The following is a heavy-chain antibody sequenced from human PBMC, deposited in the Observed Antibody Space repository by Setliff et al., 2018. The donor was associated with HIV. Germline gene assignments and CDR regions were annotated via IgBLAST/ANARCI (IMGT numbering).Heavy chain of an antibody. Sequence: PSETLSLTCAVFGGSISSSSWWSWVRQPPGKGLEWIGEIYHSGSTNYSPSLKSRVTISVDTSKNQVSLKLSSVTAADTAVYYCARAFNPSHPEWLLSGNYYYYQYMDVWGKGTTVTVSS. D-gene: IGHD3-3*01. CDR2: IYHSGST. CDR1: GGSISSSSW. CDR3: ARAFNPSHPEWLLSGNYYYYQYMDV. V-gene: IGHV4-4*02. J-gene: IGHJ6*03.